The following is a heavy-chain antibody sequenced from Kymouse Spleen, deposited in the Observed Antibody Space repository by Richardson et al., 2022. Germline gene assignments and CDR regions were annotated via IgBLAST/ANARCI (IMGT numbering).Heavy chain of an antibody. D-gene: IGHD6-19*01. V-gene: IGHV4-39*01. CDR3: ARQEQWLPHDAFDI. CDR1: GGSISSSSYY. Sequence: QLQLQESGPGLVKPSETLSLTCTVSGGSISSSSYYWGWIRQPPGKGLEWIGSIYYSGSTYYNPSLKSRVTISVDTSKNQFSLKLSSVTAADTAVYYCARQEQWLPHDAFDIWGQGTMVTVSS. CDR2: IYYSGST. J-gene: IGHJ3*02.